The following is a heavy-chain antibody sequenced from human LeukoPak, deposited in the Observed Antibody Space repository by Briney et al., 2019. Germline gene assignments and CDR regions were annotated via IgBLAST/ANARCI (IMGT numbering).Heavy chain of an antibody. CDR3: AKDRALGGYCSGGSCYHVN. CDR1: GFTFNNYA. Sequence: GGSLRLSCAASGFTFNNYAMSWVRQAPGKGLEWVSAISGSGGSTYYADSVKGRFTISRDNSRNTLYLQMNSLRVEDTAVYYCAKDRALGGYCSGGSCYHVNWGQGTLVTVSS. D-gene: IGHD2-15*01. J-gene: IGHJ4*02. V-gene: IGHV3-23*01. CDR2: ISGSGGST.